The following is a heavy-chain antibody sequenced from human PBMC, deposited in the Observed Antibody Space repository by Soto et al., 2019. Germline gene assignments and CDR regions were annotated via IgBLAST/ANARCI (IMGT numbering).Heavy chain of an antibody. CDR1: RGSISGSGFY. Sequence: SETLSLTCTFSRGSISGSGFYWGWIRQPPGKGLEWIASITSGGTTHYTPSLKSRLTISVDTSKNQFSVELSSVTAADTAVYYCASPQYFSWGQGALVTVSS. CDR3: ASPQYFS. CDR2: ITSGGTT. D-gene: IGHD2-2*01. V-gene: IGHV4-39*01. J-gene: IGHJ4*02.